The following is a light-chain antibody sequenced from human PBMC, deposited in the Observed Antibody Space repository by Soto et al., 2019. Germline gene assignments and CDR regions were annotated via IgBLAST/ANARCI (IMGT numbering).Light chain of an antibody. Sequence: EIVLTQSPGTLSLSPGERATLSCRASQSVSSSYLAWYQQKPGQAPRLLIYDASTRATGIPDRFSGSGSGTEFTLTISSLQSEDFAIYYCQQYYVWNTFGGGTKV. CDR2: DAS. CDR3: QQYYVWNT. CDR1: QSVSSSY. J-gene: IGKJ4*01. V-gene: IGKV3-20*01.